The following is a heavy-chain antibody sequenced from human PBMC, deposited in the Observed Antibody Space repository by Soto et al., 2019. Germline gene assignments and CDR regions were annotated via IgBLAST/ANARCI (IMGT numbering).Heavy chain of an antibody. J-gene: IGHJ6*02. CDR3: AKVVVATIPLYYGMDV. Sequence: GGSLRLSCAASGFTFSSYAMSWVRQAPGKGLEWVSAISGSGGSTYYADSVKGRFTISRDNSKNTLYLQMNSLRAEDTAVYYCAKVVVATIPLYYGMDVWGQGTTVTVSS. CDR1: GFTFSSYA. V-gene: IGHV3-23*01. CDR2: ISGSGGST. D-gene: IGHD5-12*01.